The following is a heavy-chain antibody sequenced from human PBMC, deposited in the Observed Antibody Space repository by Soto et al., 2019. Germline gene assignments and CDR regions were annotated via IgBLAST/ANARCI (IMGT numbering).Heavy chain of an antibody. Sequence: GGSLRLSCAASGFTFSSYSMNWVRQAPGKGLEWVSSISSSSSYIYYADSVKGRLTISRDNAKNSLYLQMNSQRAEDTAVYYCARDRKVATIPDPGPGAFDIWGQGTMVTVSS. D-gene: IGHD5-12*01. CDR2: ISSSSSYI. V-gene: IGHV3-21*01. CDR3: ARDRKVATIPDPGPGAFDI. CDR1: GFTFSSYS. J-gene: IGHJ3*02.